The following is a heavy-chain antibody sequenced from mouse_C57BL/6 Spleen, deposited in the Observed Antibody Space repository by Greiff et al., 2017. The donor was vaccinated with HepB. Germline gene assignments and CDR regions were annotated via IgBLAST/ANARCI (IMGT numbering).Heavy chain of an antibody. V-gene: IGHV5-17*01. CDR3: ARAGLLLRLGFAY. CDR2: ISSGSSTI. Sequence: EVMLVESGGGLVKPGGSLKLSCAASGFTFSDYGMHWVRQAPEKGLEWVAYISSGSSTIYYADTVKGRFTISRDNAKNTLFLQMTSLRSEDTAMYYCARAGLLLRLGFAYWGQGTLVTVSA. D-gene: IGHD1-1*01. J-gene: IGHJ3*01. CDR1: GFTFSDYG.